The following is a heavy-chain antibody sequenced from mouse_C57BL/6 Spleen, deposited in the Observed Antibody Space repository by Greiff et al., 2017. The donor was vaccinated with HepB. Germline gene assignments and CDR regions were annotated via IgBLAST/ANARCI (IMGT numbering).Heavy chain of an antibody. CDR2: ISSGSSTI. J-gene: IGHJ2*01. D-gene: IGHD1-1*01. CDR1: GFTFSDYG. CDR3: ARPDYYGSSLDY. V-gene: IGHV5-17*01. Sequence: EVKVVESGGGLVKPGGSLKLSCAASGFTFSDYGMHWVRQAPEKGLEWVAYISSGSSTIYYADTVKGRFTISRDNAKNTLFLQMTSLRSEDTAMYYCARPDYYGSSLDYWGQGTTLTVSS.